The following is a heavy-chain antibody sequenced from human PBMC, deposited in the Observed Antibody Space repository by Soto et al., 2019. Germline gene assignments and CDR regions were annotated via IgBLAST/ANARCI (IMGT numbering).Heavy chain of an antibody. D-gene: IGHD3-22*01. CDR1: GGTFSSYA. J-gene: IGHJ4*02. V-gene: IGHV1-69*13. CDR3: ARATYYYDSSRLAYFDY. Sequence: SVKVSCKASGGTFSSYAISWVRQAPGQGLEWMGGIIPIFGTANYAQKFQGRVTITADESTSTAYMELSSLRSEDTAVYYCARATYYYDSSRLAYFDYWGQGTLVTVSS. CDR2: IIPIFGTA.